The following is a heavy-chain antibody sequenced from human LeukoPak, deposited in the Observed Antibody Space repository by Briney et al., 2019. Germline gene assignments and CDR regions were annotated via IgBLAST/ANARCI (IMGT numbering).Heavy chain of an antibody. Sequence: ASVKVSCKASGYTFTGYYMHWVRQAPGQGLEWMGRINPNSGGTNYAQKFQGRVIMTRDTSISTAYMELSRLRSDDTAVYYCARGRRIVVVTATRPFDYWGQGTLVTVSS. CDR2: INPNSGGT. D-gene: IGHD2-21*02. CDR1: GYTFTGYY. CDR3: ARGRRIVVVTATRPFDY. J-gene: IGHJ4*02. V-gene: IGHV1-2*06.